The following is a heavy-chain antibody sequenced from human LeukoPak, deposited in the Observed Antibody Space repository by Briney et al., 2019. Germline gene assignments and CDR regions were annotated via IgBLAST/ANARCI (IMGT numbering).Heavy chain of an antibody. V-gene: IGHV3-21*01. CDR1: GFTFSSYA. Sequence: GGSLRLSCAASGFTFSSYAMNWVRQAPGKGLEWVSSISGSSSYIYYADSVKGRFTISRDNAKNLVYLQMNSLRAEDTAVYYCARGWGRSWDENWFDAWGQGIRVTASS. J-gene: IGHJ5*02. D-gene: IGHD3-16*01. CDR2: ISGSSSYI. CDR3: ARGWGRSWDENWFDA.